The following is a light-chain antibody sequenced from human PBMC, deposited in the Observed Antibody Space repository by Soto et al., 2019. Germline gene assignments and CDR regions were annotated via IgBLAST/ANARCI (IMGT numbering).Light chain of an antibody. CDR3: QTWGTGALWV. CDR2: LNSDGSH. Sequence: QPVLTQSPSDSASLGASVKLTCTLSSGHSSYAIAWHQQQPEKGPRYLMKLNSDGSHSKGDGIPDRFSGSSSGAERYLTISSLQSEDEADYYCQTWGTGALWVFGGGTKVTVL. CDR1: SGHSSYA. J-gene: IGLJ3*02. V-gene: IGLV4-69*01.